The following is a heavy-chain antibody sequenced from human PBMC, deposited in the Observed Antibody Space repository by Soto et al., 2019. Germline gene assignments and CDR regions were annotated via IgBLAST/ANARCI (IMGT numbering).Heavy chain of an antibody. V-gene: IGHV1-2*02. Sequence: ASVKVSCKASGYTFTTPYMNCVRQAPGQGLEWMGWVNPNTGLTKLAQKFQGRVTMTRDTSISTAYIELTRLTSDDTAVYYCTTLRLETWGQGTLLTVSS. CDR3: TTLRLET. J-gene: IGHJ5*02. D-gene: IGHD1-1*01. CDR2: VNPNTGLT. CDR1: GYTFTTPY.